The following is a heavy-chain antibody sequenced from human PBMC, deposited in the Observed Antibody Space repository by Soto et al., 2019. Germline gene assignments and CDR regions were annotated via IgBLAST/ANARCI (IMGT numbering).Heavy chain of an antibody. CDR1: GGSFSGYY. V-gene: IGHV4-34*01. Sequence: SETLSLTCAVYGGSFSGYYWIWIRQPPGKGLEWIGEINHSGSTNYNPSLKSRVTISVDTSKNQFSLRLTSVTAADTAVYYCAIRLGWLQHYWGQGIQVTVSS. J-gene: IGHJ4*02. CDR3: AIRLGWLQHY. D-gene: IGHD2-21*01. CDR2: INHSGST.